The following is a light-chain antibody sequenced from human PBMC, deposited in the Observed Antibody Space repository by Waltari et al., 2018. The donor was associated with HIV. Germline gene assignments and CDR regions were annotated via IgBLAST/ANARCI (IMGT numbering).Light chain of an antibody. CDR1: SSNIGAGHD. CDR2: GDT. V-gene: IGLV1-40*01. CDR3: QSFDSSLSNLVV. Sequence: QAVLTQPPSVSGAPGQRVTISSTGSSSNIGAGHDVHWYQQLPGTAPKLLIYGDTHRPSGVPDRFSGSKSGTSASLAIAGLQTEDEAVFYCQSFDSSLSNLVVFGGGTKVTVL. J-gene: IGLJ2*01.